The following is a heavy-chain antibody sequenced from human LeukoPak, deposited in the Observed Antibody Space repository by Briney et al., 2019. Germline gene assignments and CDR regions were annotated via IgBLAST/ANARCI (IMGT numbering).Heavy chain of an antibody. J-gene: IGHJ4*02. CDR1: GGSISNYY. V-gene: IGHV4-59*08. Sequence: SETLSLTCTVSGGSISNYYWNWIRQPPGKGLEWIGYFFQSGSAKYNPSLKSRVTLSADTSKNQVSLKLNSVTAADTAVYFCARAGGYSGYGSFDYWGQGILVPVSS. D-gene: IGHD5-12*01. CDR2: FFQSGSA. CDR3: ARAGGYSGYGSFDY.